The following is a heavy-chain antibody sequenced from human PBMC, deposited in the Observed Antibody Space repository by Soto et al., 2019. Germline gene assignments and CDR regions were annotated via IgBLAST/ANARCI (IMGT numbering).Heavy chain of an antibody. CDR1: GYTFTDYA. Sequence: QVQLVQSGAEVKKPGASVKVSCKASGYTFTDYAMHWVRQAPGQRPEWMGWINAGNGNTKFSQRFQGRVTITRDTSAILAYMELSSLTSEDTAVYYCARAGFCSTTSCSDAFDIGGQGTMVTVSS. J-gene: IGHJ3*02. D-gene: IGHD2-2*01. CDR2: INAGNGNT. CDR3: ARAGFCSTTSCSDAFDI. V-gene: IGHV1-3*01.